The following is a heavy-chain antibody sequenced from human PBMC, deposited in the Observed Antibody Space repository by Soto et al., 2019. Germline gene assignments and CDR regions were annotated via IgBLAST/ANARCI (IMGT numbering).Heavy chain of an antibody. D-gene: IGHD3-10*01. J-gene: IGHJ4*02. CDR1: GFTFSSYG. V-gene: IGHV3-33*01. CDR3: ARDSSPGFGEFFDY. Sequence: QVQLVESGGGVVQPGRSLRLSCAASGFTFSSYGMHWVRQAPGKGLEWVAVIWYDGSNKYYADSVKGRFTISRDNXRNPLYLQMNSLRAEDTAVYYCARDSSPGFGEFFDYWGQGTLVTVSS. CDR2: IWYDGSNK.